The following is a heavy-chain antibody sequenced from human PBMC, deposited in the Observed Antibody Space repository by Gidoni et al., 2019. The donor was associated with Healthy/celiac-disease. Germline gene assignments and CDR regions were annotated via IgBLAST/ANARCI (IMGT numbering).Heavy chain of an antibody. Sequence: EVQLVESGGVVVQPGGSLRLSCAASGFTFDDYAMHWVRQAPGKGLEWVSLISWDGGSTYYADSVKGRFTISRDNSKNSLYLQMNSLRAEDTALYYCAKDIGALYSSSPDVWGKGTTVTVSS. J-gene: IGHJ6*04. CDR1: GFTFDDYA. D-gene: IGHD6-6*01. CDR3: AKDIGALYSSSPDV. CDR2: ISWDGGST. V-gene: IGHV3-43D*04.